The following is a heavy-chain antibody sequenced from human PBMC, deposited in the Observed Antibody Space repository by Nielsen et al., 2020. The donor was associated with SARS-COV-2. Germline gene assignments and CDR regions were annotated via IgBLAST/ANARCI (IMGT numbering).Heavy chain of an antibody. CDR1: GGSISSGGYY. Sequence: GSLRLSCTVSGGSISSGGYYWSWIRQPPGKGLEWIGEINHSGSTNYNPSLKSRVTISVDTSKNQFSLKLSSVTAADTAVYYCARGYCSGGSCYSGFFDYWGQGTLVTVSS. CDR3: ARGYCSGGSCYSGFFDY. J-gene: IGHJ4*02. CDR2: INHSGST. D-gene: IGHD2-15*01. V-gene: IGHV4-39*07.